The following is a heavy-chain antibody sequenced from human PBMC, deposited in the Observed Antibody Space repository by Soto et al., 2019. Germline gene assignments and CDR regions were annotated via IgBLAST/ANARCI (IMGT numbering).Heavy chain of an antibody. CDR3: ARDRSAYYYGSGSYRYNWFDP. V-gene: IGHV4-59*01. CDR1: GGSISSYY. D-gene: IGHD3-10*01. Sequence: SETLSLTCTVSGGSISSYYWSWIRQPPGKGLEWIGYIYYSGSTNYNPSLKSRVTISVDTSKNQFSLKLSSVTAADTAVYYCARDRSAYYYGSGSYRYNWFDPWGQGTLVTVSS. J-gene: IGHJ5*02. CDR2: IYYSGST.